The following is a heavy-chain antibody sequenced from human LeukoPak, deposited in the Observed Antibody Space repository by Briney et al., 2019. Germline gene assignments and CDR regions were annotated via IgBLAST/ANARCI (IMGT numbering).Heavy chain of an antibody. CDR3: AKEDPKYYYYGMDV. Sequence: GGSLRLSCRASGFTFSTYAMSWVRQAPGKGREWVSAISGSGGSTFYADYVKGRFTISRDTSKNTLYLQMNSLRAEDTAVYYCAKEDPKYYYYGMDVWGQGTTVTVSS. CDR1: GFTFSTYA. CDR2: ISGSGGST. J-gene: IGHJ6*02. V-gene: IGHV3-23*01.